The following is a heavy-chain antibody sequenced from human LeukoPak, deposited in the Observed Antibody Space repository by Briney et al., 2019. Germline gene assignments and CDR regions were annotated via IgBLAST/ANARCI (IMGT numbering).Heavy chain of an antibody. CDR1: GGTFSSYA. CDR2: IIPIFGTA. Sequence: GASVKVSCKASGGTFSSYAISWVRQAPGQGLEWMGGIIPIFGTANYAQKFQGRVTMTRDMSTSTVYMELSSLRSEDTAVYYCARGIYVVGATDYWGQGTLVTVSS. J-gene: IGHJ4*02. D-gene: IGHD1-26*01. CDR3: ARGIYVVGATDY. V-gene: IGHV1-69*05.